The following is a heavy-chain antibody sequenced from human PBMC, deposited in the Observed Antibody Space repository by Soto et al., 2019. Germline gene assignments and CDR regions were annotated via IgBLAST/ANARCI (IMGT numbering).Heavy chain of an antibody. D-gene: IGHD2-15*01. CDR3: AAHGDSWWNAFTI. Sequence: QVQLQESGPGLVKPSETLSLTCTVSGASINTYYWSWIRQPPGTGLEWIGYVHHSGSTNYNPSLKSRVTVSAATSKNQFSLKMSSVTAADTAVDYCAAHGDSWWNAFTIWGTGTMVTVSS. CDR2: VHHSGST. V-gene: IGHV4-59*01. CDR1: GASINTYY. J-gene: IGHJ3*02.